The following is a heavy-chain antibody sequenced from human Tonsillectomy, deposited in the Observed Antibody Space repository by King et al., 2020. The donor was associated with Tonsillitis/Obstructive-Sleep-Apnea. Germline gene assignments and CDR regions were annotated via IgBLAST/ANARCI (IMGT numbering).Heavy chain of an antibody. Sequence: VQLQQWGAGLLKPSETLSLTCAVYGGSFSDYCWTWIRQPPGKGLEWIGEIDHSGGTNYNPSLKSRVTISVDTSKNQFSLNLSSVTAADTAVYYCARGPYCNITSCYADWFDPWGQGTLVTVSS. V-gene: IGHV4-34*01. CDR1: GGSFSDYC. D-gene: IGHD2-2*01. CDR3: ARGPYCNITSCYADWFDP. J-gene: IGHJ5*02. CDR2: IDHSGGT.